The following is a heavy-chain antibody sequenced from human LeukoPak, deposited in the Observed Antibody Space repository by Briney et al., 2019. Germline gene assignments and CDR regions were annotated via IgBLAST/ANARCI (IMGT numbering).Heavy chain of an antibody. V-gene: IGHV4-39*07. Sequence: SETLSLTCTVSGGSISSSSYYWGWIRQPPGKGLEWIGSIYYSGSTYYNPSLKSRVTMSVDTSKNQFSLKLSSVTAADTAVYYCARGALGIDYWGQGTLVTVSS. J-gene: IGHJ4*02. CDR2: IYYSGST. CDR1: GGSISSSSYY. D-gene: IGHD1-26*01. CDR3: ARGALGIDY.